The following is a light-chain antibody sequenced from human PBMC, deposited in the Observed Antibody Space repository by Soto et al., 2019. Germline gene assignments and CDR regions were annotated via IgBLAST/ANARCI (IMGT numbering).Light chain of an antibody. Sequence: IQLTQSPSSLSASVGDRVTITCRASQGISSSLGWYQQKPGKAPKLLIYAASTLQTAVPSRFSGSGSGTYFTLTISSLQPVDFATYYCQQLDSYPPTFGPGTKVDIK. CDR3: QQLDSYPPT. V-gene: IGKV1-9*01. CDR1: QGISSS. J-gene: IGKJ3*01. CDR2: AAS.